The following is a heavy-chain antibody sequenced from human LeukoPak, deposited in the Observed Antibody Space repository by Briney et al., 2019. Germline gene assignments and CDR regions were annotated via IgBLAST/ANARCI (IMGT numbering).Heavy chain of an antibody. CDR2: INHSGST. J-gene: IGHJ4*02. V-gene: IGHV4-34*01. CDR1: GGSFSGYY. D-gene: IGHD6-13*01. CDR3: ARGLGAAAAY. Sequence: SETLSLTCDVYGGSFSGYYWSWIRQPPGKGLEWIGEINHSGSTNYNPSLKSRVTISVDTSKNQFSLKLSSVTAADTAVYYCARGLGAAAAYWGQGTLVTVSS.